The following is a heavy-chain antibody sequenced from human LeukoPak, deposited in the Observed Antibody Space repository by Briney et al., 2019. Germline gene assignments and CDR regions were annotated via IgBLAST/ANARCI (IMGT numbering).Heavy chain of an antibody. Sequence: SETLSLTCVVAGQSFSTGYDWALIRQPPGKGVDWIGNIYHAGITYYNPSLKSRVTISLDKSRNQFSLNLNSVTASDTAMYYCARQNAYYYHIDVWGKGTTVTVSS. D-gene: IGHD3-10*01. J-gene: IGHJ6*03. CDR2: IYHAGIT. V-gene: IGHV4-38-2*01. CDR3: ARQNAYYYHIDV. CDR1: GQSFSTGYD.